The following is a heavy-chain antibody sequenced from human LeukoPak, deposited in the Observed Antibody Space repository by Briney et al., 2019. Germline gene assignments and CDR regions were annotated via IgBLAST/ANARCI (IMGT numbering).Heavy chain of an antibody. D-gene: IGHD3-3*01. CDR2: ISYDGSNK. CDR3: ARVGAAVRFLEWLLSGPDY. CDR1: GFTFSSYA. Sequence: GRSLRLSCAASGFTFSSYAMHWVRQAPGKGLEWVAVISYDGSNKYYADSVKGRFTISRDNSKNTLYLQMNSLRAEDTAVYYCARVGAAVRFLEWLLSGPDYWGQGTLVTVSS. J-gene: IGHJ4*02. V-gene: IGHV3-30-3*01.